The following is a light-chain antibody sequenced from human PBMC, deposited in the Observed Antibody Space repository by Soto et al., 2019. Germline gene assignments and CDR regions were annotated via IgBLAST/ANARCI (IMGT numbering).Light chain of an antibody. CDR1: QSLLNSNGYHY. V-gene: IGKV2-28*01. CDR3: LQVLQTPMYT. J-gene: IGKJ2*01. Sequence: DIVMTQSPLSLPVTPGAPASISCRSSQSLLNSNGYHYLDWYLQRPGQSPQLLIFLASNRASGVPDRFSGSGSGTDFTLTISRVEAEDVGVYYCLQVLQTPMYTFGQGTKLEIK. CDR2: LAS.